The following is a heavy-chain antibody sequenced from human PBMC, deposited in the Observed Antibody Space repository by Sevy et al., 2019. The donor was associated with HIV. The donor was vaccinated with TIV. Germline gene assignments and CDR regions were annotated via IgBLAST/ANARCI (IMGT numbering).Heavy chain of an antibody. V-gene: IGHV3-23*01. Sequence: GGSLRLSCVATGFTFSRYAMSWVRQAPGKGLEWVSAISATTTGTYYADSVKGRFTISRDNSKNTMYLQMNRLRAEDKAVYYCAKEIRVVADGTKFDDAFDSWGQGTMVTVSS. D-gene: IGHD6-13*01. CDR1: GFTFSRYA. CDR3: AKEIRVVADGTKFDDAFDS. CDR2: ISATTTGT. J-gene: IGHJ3*02.